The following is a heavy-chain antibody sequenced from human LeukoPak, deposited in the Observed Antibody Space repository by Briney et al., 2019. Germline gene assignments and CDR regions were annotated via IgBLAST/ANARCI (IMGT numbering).Heavy chain of an antibody. CDR2: ISGSGGST. J-gene: IGHJ4*02. D-gene: IGHD3-22*01. V-gene: IGHV3-23*01. CDR1: GFTFSSYA. Sequence: GGSLRLSCAASGFTFSSYAMSWVRQAPGKGLEWVSAISGSGGSTYYADSVKGRFTISRDNSKNTLYLQMNSLRAEDTAVYYCAKYEETSYYYDSSGPDVPSHWGQGTLVTVSS. CDR3: AKYEETSYYYDSSGPDVPSH.